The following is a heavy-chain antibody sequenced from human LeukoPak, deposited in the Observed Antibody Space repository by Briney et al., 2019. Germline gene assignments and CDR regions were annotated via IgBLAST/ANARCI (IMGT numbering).Heavy chain of an antibody. CDR2: ISYDGSNT. Sequence: GGSLRLSCAASGFTFSTYAMHWVRQAPGKGLEWVAVISYDGSNTYNADSVKGRFTISRDNSKNTLYLQMNSLRVEDTAVYYCARAAVGYSSSWYQWYFDLWGRGTLVTVSS. D-gene: IGHD6-13*01. CDR1: GFTFSTYA. CDR3: ARAAVGYSSSWYQWYFDL. J-gene: IGHJ2*01. V-gene: IGHV3-30-3*01.